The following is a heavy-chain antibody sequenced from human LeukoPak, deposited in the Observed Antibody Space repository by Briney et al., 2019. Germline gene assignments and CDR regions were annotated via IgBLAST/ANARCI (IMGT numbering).Heavy chain of an antibody. CDR2: IYHSGST. J-gene: IGHJ2*01. Sequence: PSETLSLTRAVSGYSISSGYYWGWIRQPPGKGLEWIGSIYHSGSTYYNPSLKSRVTISVDTSKNQFSLKLSSVTAADTAVYYCARLRSWYFDLWGRGTLVTVSS. CDR3: ARLRSWYFDL. V-gene: IGHV4-38-2*01. CDR1: GYSISSGYY.